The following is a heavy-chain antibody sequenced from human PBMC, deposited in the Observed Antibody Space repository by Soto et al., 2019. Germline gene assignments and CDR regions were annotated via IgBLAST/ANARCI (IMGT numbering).Heavy chain of an antibody. V-gene: IGHV3-33*01. CDR1: GFIFSSYG. CDR3: ARDSLQQLIAPPFDY. D-gene: IGHD6-13*01. CDR2: IWYDGSNQ. J-gene: IGHJ4*01. Sequence: QVQLVESGGGAVQPGRSLRLSCAASGFIFSSYGMHWVLQAPGKGLEWVAVIWYDGSNQYYTDSVQGRFTISRDNSKNPLYLHMTSLRAEDTAVYSSARDSLQQLIAPPFDYWGQGTLVTVSS.